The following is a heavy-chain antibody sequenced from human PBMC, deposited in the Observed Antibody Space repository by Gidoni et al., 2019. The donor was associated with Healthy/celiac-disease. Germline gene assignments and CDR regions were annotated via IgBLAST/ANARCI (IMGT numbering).Heavy chain of an antibody. D-gene: IGHD2-2*01. CDR3: ATASPRGVVPAAIYGRYAFDI. J-gene: IGHJ3*02. CDR1: GYTSTSYA. CDR2: INAGNGNT. Sequence: QVQLVQSGAEGKKPGASVKVSCKASGYTSTSYAMHWGRQAPGQRLECMGWINAGNGNTKYSQKFQGRVTITRDTSASTAYMERSSLRSEDTAVYYCATASPRGVVPAAIYGRYAFDIWGQGTMVTVSS. V-gene: IGHV1-3*01.